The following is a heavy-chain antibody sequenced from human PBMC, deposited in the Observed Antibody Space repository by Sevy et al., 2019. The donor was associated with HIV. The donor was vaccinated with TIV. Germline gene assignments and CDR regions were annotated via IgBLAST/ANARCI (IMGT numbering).Heavy chain of an antibody. Sequence: GGSLRLSCAASGFTVSSNDMSWVRQAPGKGLEWVSVIYSGGSTDYADPVKGRFTISRDNSKNTLYLQMNSLRAEDTAVYYCSGSSGWHDYGMDVWGQGTTVTVSS. J-gene: IGHJ6*02. CDR3: SGSSGWHDYGMDV. D-gene: IGHD6-19*01. CDR1: GFTVSSND. CDR2: IYSGGST. V-gene: IGHV3-66*01.